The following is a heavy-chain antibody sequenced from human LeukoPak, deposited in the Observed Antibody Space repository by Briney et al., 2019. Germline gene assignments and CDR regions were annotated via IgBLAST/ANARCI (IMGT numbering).Heavy chain of an antibody. V-gene: IGHV3-74*01. D-gene: IGHD2-15*01. CDR2: SNGDGSST. CDR1: GFTFSSYW. CDR3: ARSATGGYFDY. J-gene: IGHJ4*02. Sequence: GGSLRLSCAASGFTFSSYWMHWVRQAPGKGLVWVSRSNGDGSSTIYADSVKGRFTISRDNAKNTLYLQMNSLRAEDTAVYYCARSATGGYFDYWGQGTLVPVSS.